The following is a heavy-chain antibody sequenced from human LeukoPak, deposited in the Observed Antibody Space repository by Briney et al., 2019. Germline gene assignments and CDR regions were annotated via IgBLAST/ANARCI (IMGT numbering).Heavy chain of an antibody. CDR1: GGTFSSYA. J-gene: IGHJ4*02. Sequence: GASVKVSCKASGGTFSSYAISWVRQAPGQGLEWMGGIIPIFGTANYAQKFQSRVTITADESTSTAYMELSSLRSEDTAVYYCARGSYYYGSGSYPYYFDYWGQGILVTVSS. CDR3: ARGSYYYGSGSYPYYFDY. V-gene: IGHV1-69*01. D-gene: IGHD3-10*01. CDR2: IIPIFGTA.